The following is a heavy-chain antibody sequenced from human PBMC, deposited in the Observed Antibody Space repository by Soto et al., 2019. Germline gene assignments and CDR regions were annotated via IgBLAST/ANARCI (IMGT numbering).Heavy chain of an antibody. J-gene: IGHJ5*02. CDR3: ARDLGYDYRGKYNWFDP. CDR1: GGSISSGGYY. CDR2: IYYSGST. Sequence: PSETLSLTCTVSGGSISSGGYYWSCIRQHPGKGLEWIGYIYYSGSTYYNPSLKSRVTISVDTSKNQFSLKLSSVTAADTAVYYCARDLGYDYRGKYNWFDPWGQGTLVTVSS. D-gene: IGHD5-12*01. V-gene: IGHV4-31*03.